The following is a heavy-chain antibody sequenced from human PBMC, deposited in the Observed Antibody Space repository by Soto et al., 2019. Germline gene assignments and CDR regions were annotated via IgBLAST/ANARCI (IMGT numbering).Heavy chain of an antibody. Sequence: QVQLVQSGSEVKKPGSSVKVSCKASAGTFSRYAFNWVRQAPGQGLEWMGGLIPLFDSANYARDLQGRVTITADESTSTVYMELSSLRSDDTAVSYCARVEAEGGSGFDSWGQGTLVTVS. CDR1: AGTFSRYA. CDR2: LIPLFDSA. CDR3: ARVEAEGGSGFDS. D-gene: IGHD2-15*01. J-gene: IGHJ4*02. V-gene: IGHV1-69*01.